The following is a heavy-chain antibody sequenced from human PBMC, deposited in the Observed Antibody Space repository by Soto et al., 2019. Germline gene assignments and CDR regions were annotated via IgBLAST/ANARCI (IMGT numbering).Heavy chain of an antibody. D-gene: IGHD3-22*01. CDR3: EKEISGYNPPLDH. CDR2: ISGSVVSI. CDR1: GFTFSSYA. Sequence: PGGSLRLSCAASGFTFSSYAMNWVRQAPGKGLEWVSVISGSVVSIYYADSVRAGFTFSRNISKNMLFVQMNGLRVEYRAVYYCEKEISGYNPPLDHWGQGTRVTVSS. J-gene: IGHJ4*02. V-gene: IGHV3-23*01.